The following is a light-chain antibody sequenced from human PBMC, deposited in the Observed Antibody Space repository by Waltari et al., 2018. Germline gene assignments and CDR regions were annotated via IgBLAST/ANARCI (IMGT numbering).Light chain of an antibody. CDR3: QEYDSLPVT. V-gene: IGKV1-5*03. CDR1: QSVKNN. CDR2: KAS. J-gene: IGKJ4*01. Sequence: DIQMTQSPCSLSASVGGRVTSTCRASQSVKNNLAWYQQAPGKAPKVLIHKASRLESGAPSRFSGSGYGTEFTLTISSLQPDDFATYYCQEYDSLPVTFGGGTKVEI.